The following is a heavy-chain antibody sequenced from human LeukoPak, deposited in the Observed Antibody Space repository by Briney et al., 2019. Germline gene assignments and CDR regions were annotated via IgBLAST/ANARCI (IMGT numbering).Heavy chain of an antibody. Sequence: ASVKVSCKASGYTFTSYYMHWVRQAPGQGLEWMGIINPSGGSTSYAQKFQGRVTMTRDTSTSTVYMELSSLRSEDTAVYYCARPRGNVEMATIPFDYWGQGTVVTVSS. CDR1: GYTFTSYY. D-gene: IGHD5-24*01. J-gene: IGHJ4*02. V-gene: IGHV1-46*01. CDR3: ARPRGNVEMATIPFDY. CDR2: INPSGGST.